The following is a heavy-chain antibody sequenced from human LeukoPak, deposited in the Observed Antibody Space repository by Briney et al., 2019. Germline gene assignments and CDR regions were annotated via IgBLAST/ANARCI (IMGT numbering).Heavy chain of an antibody. CDR1: GFSLTTGGVS. J-gene: IGHJ4*02. V-gene: IGHV2-5*02. D-gene: IGHD3-22*01. CDR3: ARGFPFDH. Sequence: ESGPTLVNPTQTLTLTCTFPGFSLTTGGVSVGWIRQPPGKALESLALIYWDDDKRYSPSLRSRLTITKDTSKNQVVLTMTNVDPVDTATYYCARGFPFDHWGQGTLVTVSS. CDR2: IYWDDDK.